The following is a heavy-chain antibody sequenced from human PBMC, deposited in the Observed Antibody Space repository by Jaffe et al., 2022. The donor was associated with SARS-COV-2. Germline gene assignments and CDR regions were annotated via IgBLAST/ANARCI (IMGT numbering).Heavy chain of an antibody. D-gene: IGHD6-13*01. V-gene: IGHV4-59*01. CDR1: GGSISSYY. CDR3: ARARTGYSSSWYLD. CDR2: IYYSGST. Sequence: QVQLQESGPGLVKPSETLSLTCTVSGGSISSYYWSWIRQPPGKGLEWIGYIYYSGSTNYNPSLKSRVTISVDTSKNQFSLKLSSVTAADTAVYYCARARTGYSSSWYLDWGQGTLVTVSS. J-gene: IGHJ4*02.